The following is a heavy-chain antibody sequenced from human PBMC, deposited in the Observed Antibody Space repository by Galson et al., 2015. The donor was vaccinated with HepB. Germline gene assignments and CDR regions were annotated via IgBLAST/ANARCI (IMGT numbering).Heavy chain of an antibody. D-gene: IGHD6-19*01. CDR1: GDSVSSNSAA. CDR2: TYYRSKWYN. CDR3: ARGVAVAGSPQGVFDY. J-gene: IGHJ4*02. V-gene: IGHV6-1*01. Sequence: CAISGDSVSSNSAAWNWIRQSPSRGLEWLGRTYYRSKWYNDYAVSVKSRITINPDTSKNQFSLQLNSVTPEDTAVYYCARGVAVAGSPQGVFDYWGQGTLVTVSS.